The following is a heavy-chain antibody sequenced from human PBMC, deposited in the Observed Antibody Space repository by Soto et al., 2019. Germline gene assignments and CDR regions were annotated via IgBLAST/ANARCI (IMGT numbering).Heavy chain of an antibody. CDR1: GGSLSSYY. D-gene: IGHD3-3*01. Sequence: SETQSLTCTVSGGSLSSYYWSWIRQPPGEGLEWIGYNYYSGSTNYNPSLQSRVTISVDTPKNQSSLKLSSVTAADTAVYYCARGCYDFWSGYYTPYPNWCDPWGQGTLGIVSA. V-gene: IGHV4-59*01. CDR3: ARGCYDFWSGYYTPYPNWCDP. CDR2: NYYSGST. J-gene: IGHJ5*02.